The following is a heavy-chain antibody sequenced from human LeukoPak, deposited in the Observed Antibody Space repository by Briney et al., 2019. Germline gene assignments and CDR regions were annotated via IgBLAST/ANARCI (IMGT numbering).Heavy chain of an antibody. Sequence: PSETLSLTCIVSGGSVSSGTFYWSWIRQSPGKGLEWIGYIYYTGITNYNPSLKSRVTISVGTSKNQFSLNLSSVTAADTAVYYCARDHAEGWFDPWGQGTLVTVSS. CDR2: IYYTGIT. J-gene: IGHJ5*02. D-gene: IGHD1-14*01. CDR1: GGSVSSGTFY. CDR3: ARDHAEGWFDP. V-gene: IGHV4-61*01.